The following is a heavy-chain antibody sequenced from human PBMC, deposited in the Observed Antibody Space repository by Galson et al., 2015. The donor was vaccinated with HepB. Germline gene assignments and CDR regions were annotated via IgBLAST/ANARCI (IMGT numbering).Heavy chain of an antibody. D-gene: IGHD3-10*01. CDR2: MSSSGGTT. CDR1: GFTFSSYA. J-gene: IGHJ6*02. Sequence: SLRLSCAASGFTFSSYAMSWVRQAPGKGLEWVPAMSSSGGTTYYADSVKGRFTISRDNSKNTLYLQMNSLRADDTAVYYCAKDGEGSSPVLLYYYYGMDVWGQGTTVTVSS. V-gene: IGHV3-23*01. CDR3: AKDGEGSSPVLLYYYYGMDV.